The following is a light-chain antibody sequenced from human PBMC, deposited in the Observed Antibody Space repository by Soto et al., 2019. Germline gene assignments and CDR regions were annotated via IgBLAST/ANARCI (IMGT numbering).Light chain of an antibody. CDR2: RDS. CDR1: SSSIGSNY. V-gene: IGLV1-47*01. J-gene: IGLJ3*02. CDR3: AAWDDSLRGWV. Sequence: QSVLTQPPSASGTPGQRVTISCSESSSSIGSNYIYWYQQLPGTAPKLLIYRDSQRPSGVPDRFSGSKSGTSASLAISGLRSEDEADYYGAAWDDSLRGWVFGGVTKLTVL.